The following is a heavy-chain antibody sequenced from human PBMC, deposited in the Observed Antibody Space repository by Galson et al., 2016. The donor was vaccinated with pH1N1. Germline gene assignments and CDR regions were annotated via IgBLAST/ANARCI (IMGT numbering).Heavy chain of an antibody. V-gene: IGHV5-51*03. D-gene: IGHD4-17*01. Sequence: QSGAEVKKPGESLKISCKGSGYRFPSSWIGWVRQMPGKGLEWMGIIYLGGSLIRYRPSFQGQVTISADTSVNIVYLEWVSLKASDTAMYYCARQYDFGDYRGNAFDIWGQGTVVIVSS. CDR1: GYRFPSSW. CDR3: ARQYDFGDYRGNAFDI. CDR2: IYLGGSLI. J-gene: IGHJ3*02.